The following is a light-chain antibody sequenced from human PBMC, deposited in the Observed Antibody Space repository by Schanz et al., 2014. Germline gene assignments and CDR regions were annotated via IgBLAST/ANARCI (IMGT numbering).Light chain of an antibody. Sequence: QSVLTQPPSVSAAPGQRVTISCSGSSSNIGNNYVSWYQQVPGTAPKLLIYDNNKRPSGIPDRFSGSKSGTSATLGITGLQTGDEADYYCGTWDDNLSARGFGGGTKLTVL. J-gene: IGLJ3*02. CDR3: GTWDDNLSARG. CDR1: SSNIGNNY. CDR2: DNN. V-gene: IGLV1-51*01.